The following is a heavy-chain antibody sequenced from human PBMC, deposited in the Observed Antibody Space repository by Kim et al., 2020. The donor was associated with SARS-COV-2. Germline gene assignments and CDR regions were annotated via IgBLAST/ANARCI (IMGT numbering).Heavy chain of an antibody. D-gene: IGHD6-6*01. V-gene: IGHV3-30*07. J-gene: IGHJ6*02. CDR3: ARDLGEAALYYYGMDV. Sequence: VKGRFTIARDNSKNTLYLQMNSLSAEDTAGYYCARDLGEAALYYYGMDVWGQGTTVTVSS.